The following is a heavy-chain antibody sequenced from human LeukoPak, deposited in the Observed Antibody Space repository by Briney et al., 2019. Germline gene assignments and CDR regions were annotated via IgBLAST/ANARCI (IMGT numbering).Heavy chain of an antibody. V-gene: IGHV3-9*01. CDR3: ARLTGAASGTYYFDF. CDR1: GFIFDDYA. J-gene: IGHJ4*02. CDR2: ISWNSRII. Sequence: GGSLRLSCAASGFIFDDYAMYWVRQAPGKGLEWVSGISWNSRIIDYADSVKGRFTISRDNAKRALYLQMNTLTTEDTAFYYCARLTGAASGTYYFDFWGQGTLVTVSS. D-gene: IGHD3-9*01.